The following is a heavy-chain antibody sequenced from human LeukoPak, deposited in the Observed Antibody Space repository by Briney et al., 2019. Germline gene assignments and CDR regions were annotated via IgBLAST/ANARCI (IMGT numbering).Heavy chain of an antibody. CDR2: ISSSGSTI. V-gene: IGHV3-11*01. J-gene: IGHJ4*02. CDR1: GFTFSDYY. D-gene: IGHD3-3*01. CDR3: ARDGPLRFLEWFLDY. Sequence: PGGSLRLSCAASGFTFSDYYMSWVRQAPGKGLEWVSYISSSGSTIYYADSVKGRFTISRDNAKNSLYLQMNSLRAEDTAVYYCARDGPLRFLEWFLDYWGQGTLVTVSS.